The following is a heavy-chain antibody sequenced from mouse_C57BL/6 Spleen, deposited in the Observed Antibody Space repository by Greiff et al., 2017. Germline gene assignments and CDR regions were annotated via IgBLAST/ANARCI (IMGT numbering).Heavy chain of an antibody. J-gene: IGHJ1*03. Sequence: VQLQPSGPGLVQPSQSLSITCTVSGFSLTSYGVHWVRQSPGKGLEWLGVIWSGGSTDYNAAFISRMSISKDNSKSQVFFKMNSLQADDTAIYYGARNPLHYDGSSSGYCDVWGTGTTVTVSS. D-gene: IGHD1-1*01. CDR1: GFSLTSYG. CDR3: ARNPLHYDGSSSGYCDV. V-gene: IGHV2-2*01. CDR2: IWSGGST.